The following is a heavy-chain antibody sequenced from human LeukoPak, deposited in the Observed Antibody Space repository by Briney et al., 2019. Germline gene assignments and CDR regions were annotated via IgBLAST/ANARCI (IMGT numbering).Heavy chain of an antibody. D-gene: IGHD4-17*01. CDR1: GFTFSAYA. J-gene: IGHJ3*02. Sequence: GGSLRLSCTAYGFTFSAYAMMWVRQAPGKGPEWVSAIRGGGTSEFYADSVKGRFRISRDNSKDTLFLQMNSLRAEDTAVYYCARDPNGDYIGAFDMWGPGTMVTVSS. CDR2: IRGGGTSE. CDR3: ARDPNGDYIGAFDM. V-gene: IGHV3-23*01.